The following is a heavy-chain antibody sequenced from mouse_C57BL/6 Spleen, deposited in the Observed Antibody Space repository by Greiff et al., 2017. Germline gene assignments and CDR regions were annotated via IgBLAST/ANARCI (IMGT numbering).Heavy chain of an antibody. Sequence: EVQLQQSGAELVKPGASVTLSCTASGFNLKDYYMHWVKQRTGQGLEWIGRSDPEDGETKYAPKFQGKATITADTSSNTAYLQLSSRASEDTAVYYCASDSYGSSVGYWGQGTTLAVSS. CDR2: SDPEDGET. D-gene: IGHD1-1*01. CDR1: GFNLKDYY. J-gene: IGHJ2*01. CDR3: ASDSYGSSVGY. V-gene: IGHV14-2*01.